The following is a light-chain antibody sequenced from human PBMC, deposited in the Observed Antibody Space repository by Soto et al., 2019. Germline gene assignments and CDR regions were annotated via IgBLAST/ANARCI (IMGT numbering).Light chain of an antibody. V-gene: IGLV2-14*03. CDR1: SSDVGAYNY. Sequence: QSVLTQPASVSGSPGQSITISCTGTSSDVGAYNYVSWYQQHPGKAPKLMIYDVSDRPSGVSNRFSGSKSGNTASLTISGLQAEDGADYYCSSYTTSTTVVFGGGTKLTVL. CDR2: DVS. CDR3: SSYTTSTTVV. J-gene: IGLJ2*01.